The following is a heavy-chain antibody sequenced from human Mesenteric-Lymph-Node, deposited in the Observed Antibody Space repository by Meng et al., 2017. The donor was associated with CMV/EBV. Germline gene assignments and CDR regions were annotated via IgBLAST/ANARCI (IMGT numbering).Heavy chain of an antibody. CDR2: ISAYTGNT. CDR1: GYSFTGYY. J-gene: IGHJ6*02. V-gene: IGHV1-18*04. D-gene: IGHD2-2*01. CDR3: ARDVVVVPAATNLYYYYGMDV. Sequence: ASVKVSCKASGYSFTGYYMHWVRQAPGHGLEWMGWISAYTGNTNYAQKLQGRVTMTTDTSTSTAYMELRSLRSDDTAVYYCARDVVVVPAATNLYYYYGMDVWGQGTTVTVSS.